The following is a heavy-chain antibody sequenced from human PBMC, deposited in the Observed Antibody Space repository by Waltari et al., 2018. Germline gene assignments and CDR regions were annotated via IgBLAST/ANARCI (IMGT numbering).Heavy chain of an antibody. CDR2: IIPIFGTA. J-gene: IGHJ4*02. D-gene: IGHD3-3*01. Sequence: QVQLVQSGAEVKKPGSSVKVSCTASGGPFSSYAISWVRQAPGQGLAWMGGIIPIFGTANYAQKFQGRVTITADESTSTAYMELSSLRSEDTAVYYCASSRLRFLEWLAYYWGQGTLVTVSS. CDR3: ASSRLRFLEWLAYY. V-gene: IGHV1-69*01. CDR1: GGPFSSYA.